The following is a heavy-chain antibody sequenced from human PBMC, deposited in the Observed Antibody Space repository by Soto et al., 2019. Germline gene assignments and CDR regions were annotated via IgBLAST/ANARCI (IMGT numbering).Heavy chain of an antibody. J-gene: IGHJ4*02. V-gene: IGHV3-30-3*01. CDR1: GFTFGTYS. D-gene: IGHD6-6*01. CDR2: ISYDGSNI. CDR3: ARVYSSLDYGIDY. Sequence: PGGSLRLSCAASGFTFGTYSMHWVRQAPGKGLEWVAVISYDGSNIYYADSVKGRFTISRDNSKNTLYLQMNSLRPEDTAVYFCARVYSSLDYGIDYWGQGTLVTVSS.